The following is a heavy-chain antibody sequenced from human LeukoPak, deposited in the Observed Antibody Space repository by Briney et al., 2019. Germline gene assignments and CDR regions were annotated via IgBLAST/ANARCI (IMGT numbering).Heavy chain of an antibody. CDR1: GFTFSSYG. V-gene: IGHV3-20*01. CDR2: INWNGGGT. J-gene: IGHJ4*02. D-gene: IGHD3-22*01. CDR3: ARVVGLEVVNPHYLDY. Sequence: GGSLRLSCAASGFTFSSYGMSWVRQAPGKGLEWVSGINWNGGGTGYADSVKGRFTISRDNAKNSLYLQMNSLRAEDTALYHCARVVGLEVVNPHYLDYWGQGTLVTVSS.